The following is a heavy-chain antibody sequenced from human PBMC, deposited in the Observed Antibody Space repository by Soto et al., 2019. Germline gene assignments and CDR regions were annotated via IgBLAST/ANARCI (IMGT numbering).Heavy chain of an antibody. CDR2: IYHSGST. V-gene: IGHV4-4*02. Sequence: QVQLQESGPGLVKPSGTLSLTCAVSGGSISSSNWWTWVRQPPGKGLEWVGEIYHSGSTNYNRSLKTRVTISKHNSKNQFSLKLSSVTAADTAVYYCATRASYSYDSSGFYWGQGTLVTVSS. D-gene: IGHD3-22*01. CDR1: GGSISSSNW. J-gene: IGHJ4*02. CDR3: ATRASYSYDSSGFY.